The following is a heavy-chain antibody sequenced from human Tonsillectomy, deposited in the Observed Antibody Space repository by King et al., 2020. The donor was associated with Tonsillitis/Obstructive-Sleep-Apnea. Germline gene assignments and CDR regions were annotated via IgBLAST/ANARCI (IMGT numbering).Heavy chain of an antibody. V-gene: IGHV4-59*01. Sequence: QLQESGPGLVKPSETLSLTCTVSGGYISSYYWSWIRQPPGKGLEWIGYIYYSGSTKYNPSLKSRVTISVDTSKNQFSLKLSSVTAADTAVYFCAREALDAFDIWGQETMVTVSS. CDR3: AREALDAFDI. CDR1: GGYISSYY. CDR2: IYYSGST. J-gene: IGHJ3*02.